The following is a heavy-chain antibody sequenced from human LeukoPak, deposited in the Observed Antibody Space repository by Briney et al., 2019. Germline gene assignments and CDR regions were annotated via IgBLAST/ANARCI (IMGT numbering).Heavy chain of an antibody. CDR3: ARDGLHTAHFDY. D-gene: IGHD5-18*01. V-gene: IGHV3-48*02. CDR2: VCDSSDV. J-gene: IGHJ4*02. CDR1: GFTFSTYT. Sequence: PGGSLRLSCAASGFTFSTYTMNWVRQAPGKGLEWVSTVCDSSDVHYSDSVKGRFTVSRDNARNSLYLQMNSLRDEDTAVYYCARDGLHTAHFDYWGQGTLVTVSS.